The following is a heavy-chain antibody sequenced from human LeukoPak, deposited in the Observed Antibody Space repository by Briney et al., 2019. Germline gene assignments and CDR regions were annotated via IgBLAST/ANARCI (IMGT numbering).Heavy chain of an antibody. D-gene: IGHD3-16*01. V-gene: IGHV4-34*01. J-gene: IGHJ4*02. CDR3: ARVIRGGPGDY. CDR1: GGSFSGYY. CDR2: INHSGST. Sequence: PSGTLSLTCAVYGGSFSGYYWSWIRQPPGKGLEWIGEINHSGSTNYNPSLKSRVTISVDTSKNQFSLKLSSVTAADTAVYYCARVIRGGPGDYWGQGTLVTVSS.